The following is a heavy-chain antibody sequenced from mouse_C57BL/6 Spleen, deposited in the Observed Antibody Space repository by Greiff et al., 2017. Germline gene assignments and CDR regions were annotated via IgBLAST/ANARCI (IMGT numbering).Heavy chain of an antibody. CDR3: ARRGAYYYGSSYGYFDV. CDR2: ILPGSGST. V-gene: IGHV1-9*01. CDR1: GYTFTGYW. D-gene: IGHD1-1*01. J-gene: IGHJ1*03. Sequence: VQLQQSGAELMKPGASVKLSCKATGYTFTGYWIEWVKQRPGHGLEWIGEILPGSGSTNYNEKFKGKATFTADTSSNTAYMQLSSLTTEDSAIYYCARRGAYYYGSSYGYFDVWGTGTTVTVSS.